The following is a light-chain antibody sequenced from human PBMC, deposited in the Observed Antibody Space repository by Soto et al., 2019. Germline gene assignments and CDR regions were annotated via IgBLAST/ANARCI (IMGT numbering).Light chain of an antibody. CDR2: GAS. J-gene: IGKJ1*01. CDR3: QQYNNWPWT. V-gene: IGKV3-15*01. CDR1: QSVSSN. Sequence: EIVMTQSPATLSVSPGERATLSCRASQSVSSNLAWYQQKPGQAPRLLIYGASTRATGIPAWFSGSGSGTEFTLTISSLQSEDFAVYYCQQYNNWPWTFGQGTKVDIK.